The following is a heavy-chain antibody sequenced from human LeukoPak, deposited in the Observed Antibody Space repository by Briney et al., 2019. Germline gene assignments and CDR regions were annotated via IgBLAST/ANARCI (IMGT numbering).Heavy chain of an antibody. Sequence: SGTLSLTCTVSGDSFTSDYYWGWIRQPPGKGLEWIGSIFHTGSTYYNPSLQSRVTISVDTSKNQFSLKLTSVTVADTAVYYCAILPPFSYSYTSPDYWGQGTLVTVSS. D-gene: IGHD6-13*01. J-gene: IGHJ4*02. CDR2: IFHTGST. CDR3: AILPPFSYSYTSPDY. CDR1: GDSFTSDYY. V-gene: IGHV4-38-2*02.